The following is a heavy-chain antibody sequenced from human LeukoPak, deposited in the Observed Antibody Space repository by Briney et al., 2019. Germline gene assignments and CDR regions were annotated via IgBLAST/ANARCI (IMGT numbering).Heavy chain of an antibody. J-gene: IGHJ6*04. CDR3: AELGITMIGGV. Sequence: GGSLRLSCAASGFTFDDYGMSWVRQAPGKGLEWVSGINWNGGSTGYADSVKGRFTIARDNAKNSLYLQMNSLRAEDTAVYYCAELGITMIGGVWGKGTTVTISS. V-gene: IGHV3-20*04. D-gene: IGHD3-10*02. CDR2: INWNGGST. CDR1: GFTFDDYG.